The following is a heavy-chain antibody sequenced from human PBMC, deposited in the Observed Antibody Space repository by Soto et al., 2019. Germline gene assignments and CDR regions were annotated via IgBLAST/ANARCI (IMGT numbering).Heavy chain of an antibody. CDR2: ISGSGGAT. CDR1: GFTFSSQA. D-gene: IGHD7-27*01. CDR3: AKQLGRIDY. V-gene: IGHV3-23*01. Sequence: GGSLRLSCAASGFTFSSQAMSWVRQAPGKGLEWVSAISGSGGATSYADSVKGRFTISRDNSKNTLYLQMNSLRAEDTAMYYCAKQLGRIDYWGQGTLVTVSS. J-gene: IGHJ4*02.